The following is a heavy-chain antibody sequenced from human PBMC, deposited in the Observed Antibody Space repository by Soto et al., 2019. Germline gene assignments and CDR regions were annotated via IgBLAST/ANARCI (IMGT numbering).Heavy chain of an antibody. V-gene: IGHV3-30-3*01. CDR3: ARESAGGDAFDI. CDR2: ISYDGSNK. CDR1: GFTFSSYA. J-gene: IGHJ3*02. Sequence: QVQLVESGGGVVQPGRSLRLSCAASGFTFSSYAMHWVRQAPGKGLEWVAVISYDGSNKYYADSVKGRFTISRDNSKNTLYLQMNSLRAEDTAVYYCARESAGGDAFDIWGQGTMVTVSS. D-gene: IGHD2-15*01.